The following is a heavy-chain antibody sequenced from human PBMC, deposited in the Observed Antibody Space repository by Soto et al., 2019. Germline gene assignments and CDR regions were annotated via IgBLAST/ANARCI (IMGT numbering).Heavy chain of an antibody. CDR1: GFTFSTYA. J-gene: IGHJ6*02. D-gene: IGHD3-3*01. CDR3: AKANRDFWSGYYGYYYYGLDV. CDR2: ITGTGGAT. V-gene: IGHV3-23*01. Sequence: GRSLRLSCPASGFTFSTYAMSWVRQAPGKGLEWVSAITGTGGATYYADSVKGRFTISRDTSMNTLYLQMNSLGAEDTAVYYCAKANRDFWSGYYGYYYYGLDVWGQGTTVTVSS.